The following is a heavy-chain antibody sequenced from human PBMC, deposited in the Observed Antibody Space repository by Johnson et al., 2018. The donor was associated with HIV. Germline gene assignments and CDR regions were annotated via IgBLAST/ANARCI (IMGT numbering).Heavy chain of an antibody. V-gene: IGHV3-20*04. J-gene: IGHJ3*02. D-gene: IGHD3-22*01. Sequence: VQLVESGGGVVRPGGSLRLSCAASGFTFDDYGMSCVRQAPGKGLEWVSGINWNGGSTGYADSVKGRFTISRDNAKNSLYLQMDSLRAEDTALYYCARDYYYDSSGYYYGNAFDIWGQGTMVTVSS. CDR2: INWNGGST. CDR3: ARDYYYDSSGYYYGNAFDI. CDR1: GFTFDDYG.